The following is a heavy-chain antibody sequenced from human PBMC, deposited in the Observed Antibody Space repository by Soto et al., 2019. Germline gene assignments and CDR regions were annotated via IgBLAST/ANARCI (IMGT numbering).Heavy chain of an antibody. CDR2: IKSKTDGGTT. CDR1: GFTFSNAW. J-gene: IGHJ4*02. D-gene: IGHD5-12*01. V-gene: IGHV3-15*01. CDR3: TTQLRRLYYFDY. Sequence: GGSPRLSCAASGFTFSNAWMSWVRPAPGKGLEWVGRIKSKTDGGTTDYAAPVKGRFTISRDDSKNTLYLQMNSLKTEDTAVYYCTTQLRRLYYFDYWGQGTLVTVSS.